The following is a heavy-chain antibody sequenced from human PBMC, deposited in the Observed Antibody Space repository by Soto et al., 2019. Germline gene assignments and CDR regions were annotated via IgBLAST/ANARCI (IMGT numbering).Heavy chain of an antibody. CDR1: GYTFTGYY. J-gene: IGHJ4*02. V-gene: IGHV1-2*02. CDR3: ARAMPFGNSNYDY. Sequence: GASVKVSCKASGYTFTGYYMHWVRQAPGQGLEWMGWINPNSGGTNYAQKFQGRVTMTRDTSISTAYMELSRLRSDDTAVYYCARAMPFGNSNYDYWGQGTLVTVSS. D-gene: IGHD4-4*01. CDR2: INPNSGGT.